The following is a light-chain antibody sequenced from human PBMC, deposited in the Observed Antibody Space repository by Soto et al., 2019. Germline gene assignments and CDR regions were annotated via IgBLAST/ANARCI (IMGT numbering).Light chain of an antibody. J-gene: IGLJ1*01. CDR2: SNN. V-gene: IGLV1-44*01. CDR3: AAWDDSLSGYV. CDR1: SSNIGGNA. Sequence: QLVLTQPPSASGTPGQRVTISCSGSSSNIGGNAVNWYQQLPGTTPKLLIYSNNQRPSGVPDRFSGSKFGTSASLAISGLQSEDEADYYCAAWDDSLSGYVFGTGTKVTVL.